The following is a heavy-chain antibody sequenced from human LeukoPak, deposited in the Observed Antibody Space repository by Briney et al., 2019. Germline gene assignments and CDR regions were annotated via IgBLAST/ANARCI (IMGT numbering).Heavy chain of an antibody. Sequence: PGGSLRLSCAASAFSFSYYGMNWLRQAPGKGLEWISYISSSGNSKYYADSVKGRFTVSRDNVWKSLYLQMNSLRAEDTAVYYCARDRSIAAPYDYWGQGTLVTVSS. CDR1: AFSFSYYG. D-gene: IGHD6-6*01. CDR2: ISSSGNSK. CDR3: ARDRSIAAPYDY. V-gene: IGHV3-48*01. J-gene: IGHJ4*02.